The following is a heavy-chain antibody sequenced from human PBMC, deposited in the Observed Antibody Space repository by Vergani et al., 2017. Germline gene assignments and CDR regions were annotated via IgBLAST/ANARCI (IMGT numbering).Heavy chain of an antibody. V-gene: IGHV3-9*02. CDR1: GFTSAGYA. CDR2: ISWNSNSI. D-gene: IGHD2-2*01. Sequence: EVQLEESGGGLVLPGRSLRLSCVASGFTSAGYAMHWVRQAPGKGLEWVSGISWNSNSIGYADSVKGRFTISRDNAKNSLYLQMNSLRAEDTALYYCARLXYCSSTTCRQAFDIWGQGTMVTVS. J-gene: IGHJ3*02. CDR3: ARLXYCSSTTCRQAFDI.